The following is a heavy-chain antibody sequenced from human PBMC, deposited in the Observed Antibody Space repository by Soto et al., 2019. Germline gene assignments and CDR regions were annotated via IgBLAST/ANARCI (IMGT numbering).Heavy chain of an antibody. D-gene: IGHD3-9*01. CDR2: ISTSTSSI. CDR3: ARDGRARTAYSSDNYYFPGMDV. V-gene: IGHV3-48*02. J-gene: IGHJ6*02. Sequence: KGREGVSCISTSTSSIYYAGSVKGRFTISRDNAKNSLYLQMNSLRDEDTAVYFCARDGRARTAYSSDNYYFPGMDVWGQGPTVTVSS.